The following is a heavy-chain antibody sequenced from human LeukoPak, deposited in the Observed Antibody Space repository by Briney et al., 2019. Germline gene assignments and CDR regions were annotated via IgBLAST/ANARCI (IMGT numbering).Heavy chain of an antibody. CDR3: ARTSSTKCYDY. D-gene: IGHD2-2*01. V-gene: IGHV3-7*01. CDR1: GFTFSSYW. CDR2: IKQDATEK. J-gene: IGHJ4*02. Sequence: GGSLRLSCAASGFTFSSYWMTWVRQVPGKGLGWVANIKQDATEKKYVDSVKGRFTISRDNAKNSLYLQMNSLRAEDTAVYYCARTSSTKCYDYWGQGTLVTVSS.